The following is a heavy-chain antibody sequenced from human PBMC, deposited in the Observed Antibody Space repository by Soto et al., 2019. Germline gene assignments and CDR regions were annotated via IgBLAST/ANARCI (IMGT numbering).Heavy chain of an antibody. Sequence: QLQLQESGPGLVKPSETLSLTCTVSGYSISGSTYYWGWIRQPPGKGLEWVGTIYFSGSTYYNPSLKSRVTMSVDTSKNHFSLRLSSVTAADTAVYYCARHDYSSSRHFDSWGQGTLVTVSS. J-gene: IGHJ4*02. CDR3: ARHDYSSSRHFDS. V-gene: IGHV4-39*01. D-gene: IGHD6-13*01. CDR1: GYSISGSTYY. CDR2: IYFSGST.